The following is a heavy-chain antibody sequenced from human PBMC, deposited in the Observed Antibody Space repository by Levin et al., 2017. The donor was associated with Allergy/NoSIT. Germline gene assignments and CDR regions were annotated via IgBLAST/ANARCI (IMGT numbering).Heavy chain of an antibody. V-gene: IGHV3-64D*06. Sequence: GESLKISCSASGFTFSSYAMHWVRQAPGKGLEYVSAISSNGGSTYYADSVKGRFTISRDNSKNTLYLQMSSLRAEDTAVYYCVKDKHDGGDYASFDYWGQGTLVTVSS. D-gene: IGHD4-17*01. CDR3: VKDKHDGGDYASFDY. J-gene: IGHJ4*02. CDR1: GFTFSSYA. CDR2: ISSNGGST.